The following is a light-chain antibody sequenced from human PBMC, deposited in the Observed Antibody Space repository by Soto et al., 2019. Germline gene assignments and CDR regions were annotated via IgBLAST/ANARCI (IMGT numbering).Light chain of an antibody. CDR3: QQDGSSPGTTWT. V-gene: IGKV3-20*01. J-gene: IGKJ1*01. Sequence: EIVLTQSPGTLSLSPGERATLSCRASQSVSSSYLAWYQQKPGQAPRLLIYGASSRATGIPDRFSGSGSGTDFTLTISRLEPEDFAVYYCQQDGSSPGTTWTFGQGTKVEIK. CDR1: QSVSSSY. CDR2: GAS.